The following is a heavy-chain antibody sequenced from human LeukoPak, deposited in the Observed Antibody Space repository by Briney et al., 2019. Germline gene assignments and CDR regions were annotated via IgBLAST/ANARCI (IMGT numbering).Heavy chain of an antibody. CDR2: IYYTGAT. Sequence: SETLSLTCPVSGGSISGYFWSCIRQPPGQGLEFIGYIYYTGATLYNPSLKSRVTMSVDTSKNQFSLKLSSVTAADTAVYYCARHDPVGYYQHGMDVWGQGTTVTVSS. D-gene: IGHD2-15*01. V-gene: IGHV4-59*08. J-gene: IGHJ6*02. CDR3: ARHDPVGYYQHGMDV. CDR1: GGSISGYF.